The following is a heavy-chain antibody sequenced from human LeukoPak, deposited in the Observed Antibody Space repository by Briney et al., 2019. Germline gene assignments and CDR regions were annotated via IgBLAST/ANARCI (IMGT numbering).Heavy chain of an antibody. J-gene: IGHJ4*02. V-gene: IGHV1-18*01. CDR1: GYIFTSYG. D-gene: IGHD1-20*01. CDR3: ARGPYNWSDY. Sequence: ASVKVSCKASGYIFTSYGISWVRQAPGQGLEWMGWISGYNGNTKNAQKLQGRVTMTTDTSTSTVYMELRSLRSDDTAVYYCARGPYNWSDYWGQGTLVTVSS. CDR2: ISGYNGNT.